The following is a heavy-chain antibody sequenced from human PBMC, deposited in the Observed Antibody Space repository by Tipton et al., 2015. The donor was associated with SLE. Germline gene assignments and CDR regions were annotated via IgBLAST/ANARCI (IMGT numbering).Heavy chain of an antibody. Sequence: TLSLTCAVYGGSFSGYQWSWIRQPPGKGLEWIGYIFHSGNAYYNPSLKSRVTISVDTSKNQFSLKLSSVTAADTAVYYCARDGLGWGYYYYMDVWGKGTTVTVSS. CDR1: GGSFSGYQ. CDR3: ARDGLGWGYYYYMDV. V-gene: IGHV4-34*12. J-gene: IGHJ6*03. CDR2: IFHSGNA. D-gene: IGHD5/OR15-5a*01.